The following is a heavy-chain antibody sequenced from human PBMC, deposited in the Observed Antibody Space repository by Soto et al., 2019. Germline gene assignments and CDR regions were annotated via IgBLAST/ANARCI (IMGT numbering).Heavy chain of an antibody. V-gene: IGHV1-2*04. CDR2: INPNSGGT. CDR3: ARGVGELGYYYGLDV. Sequence: ASVKVSCNTSGYTFTGYYMHWVRQAPGQGLEWMGWINPNSGGTNYAQKFQGWVTMTRDTSISTAYMELSRLRSDDTAVYYCARGVGELGYYYGLDVWGHGTKVTVSS. J-gene: IGHJ6*02. D-gene: IGHD1-26*01. CDR1: GYTFTGYY.